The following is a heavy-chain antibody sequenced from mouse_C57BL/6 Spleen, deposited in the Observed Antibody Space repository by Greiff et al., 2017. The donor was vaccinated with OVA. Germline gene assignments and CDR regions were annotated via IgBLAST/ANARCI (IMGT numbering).Heavy chain of an antibody. Sequence: VQLQQPGAELVKPGASVKLSCKASGYTFTSYWMQWVKQRPGQGLEWIGEIDPSDSYTNYNQKFKGKATLTVDTSSSTAYMQLSSLTSEDSAVYYCARDLTSDYWGQGTTLTVSS. CDR3: ARDLTSDY. D-gene: IGHD4-1*01. J-gene: IGHJ2*01. V-gene: IGHV1-50*01. CDR1: GYTFTSYW. CDR2: IDPSDSYT.